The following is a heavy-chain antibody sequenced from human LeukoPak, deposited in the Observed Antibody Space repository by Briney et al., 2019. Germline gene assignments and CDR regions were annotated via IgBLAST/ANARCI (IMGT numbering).Heavy chain of an antibody. CDR1: GGTFTNYD. D-gene: IGHD3-22*01. CDR3: ASDTSHTGGYYYREDAFDV. CDR2: MNPNSGNT. J-gene: IGHJ3*01. V-gene: IGHV1-8*01. Sequence: ASVKVSCKASGGTFTNYDINWVRQATGQGLEWMGWMNPNSGNTGYAQKFQGRVTMTRNTSISTAYMELNSLTSEDTAVYYCASDTSHTGGYYYREDAFDVWGQGTMVTVSS.